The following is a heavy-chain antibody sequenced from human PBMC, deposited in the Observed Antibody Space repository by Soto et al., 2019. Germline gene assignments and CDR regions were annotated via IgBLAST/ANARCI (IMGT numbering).Heavy chain of an antibody. D-gene: IGHD6-6*01. CDR1: GFTFSSYW. CDR3: ARSIAARMNWFDQ. Sequence: EVQLVESGGGLVQPGGSLRLSCAAYGFTFSSYWMSWVRQAPGKGLEWVANIKQDGSEKYYVDSVKGRLTISRDNAKNSLYLHMKSLRAEDTAVYYCARSIAARMNWFDQWGQGNLVTVSS. CDR2: IKQDGSEK. J-gene: IGHJ5*02. V-gene: IGHV3-7*01.